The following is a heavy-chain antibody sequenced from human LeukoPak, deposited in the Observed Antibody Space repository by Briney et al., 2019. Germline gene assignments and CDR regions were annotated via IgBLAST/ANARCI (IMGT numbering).Heavy chain of an antibody. V-gene: IGHV3-23*01. J-gene: IGHJ4*02. Sequence: QAGGSLRLSCAASGFTFSSYAMSWVRQAPGKGLEWVSAISGSGGSTYYADSVKGRFTISRDNSKNTLYLQMNSLRAEDTAVYYCAKGGRDYDFWSGYSPAGPFDYWGQGTLVTVSS. D-gene: IGHD3-3*01. CDR1: GFTFSSYA. CDR3: AKGGRDYDFWSGYSPAGPFDY. CDR2: ISGSGGST.